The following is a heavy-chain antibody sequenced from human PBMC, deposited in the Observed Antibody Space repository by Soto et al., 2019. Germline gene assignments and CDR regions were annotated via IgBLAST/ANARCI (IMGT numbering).Heavy chain of an antibody. J-gene: IGHJ5*02. CDR1: GYSFTSYL. V-gene: IGHV5-10-1*01. CDR3: AGRISSTSWSPYNWFDP. Sequence: GESLKISCKGSGYSFTSYLISCVRQMPWKGLEWVVKIDPSDSYTTYSPSFEGRVSISAEKSTSTAYLQWSSLKASDTAMYYCAGRISSTSWSPYNWFDPWAPGTFVTVSS. D-gene: IGHD2-2*01. CDR2: IDPSDSYT.